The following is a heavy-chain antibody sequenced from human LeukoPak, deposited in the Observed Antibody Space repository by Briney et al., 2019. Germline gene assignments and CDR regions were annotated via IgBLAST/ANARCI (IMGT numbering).Heavy chain of an antibody. Sequence: ASVKVSCKASGGTFSSYAISWVRQAPGQGLEWRGGIIPIFGTANYAQKFQGRVTITADESTSTAYMELSSLRSEDTAVYYCARWAPDTVFGVVPNYYYYMDVWGKGTTVTVSS. CDR1: GGTFSSYA. J-gene: IGHJ6*03. D-gene: IGHD3-3*01. CDR3: ARWAPDTVFGVVPNYYYYMDV. CDR2: IIPIFGTA. V-gene: IGHV1-69*13.